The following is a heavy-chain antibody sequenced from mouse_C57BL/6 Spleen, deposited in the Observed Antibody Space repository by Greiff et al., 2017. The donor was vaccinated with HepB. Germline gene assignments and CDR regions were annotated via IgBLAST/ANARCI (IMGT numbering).Heavy chain of an antibody. CDR3: ARWNSNFAWFAY. CDR2: IYPGSGST. J-gene: IGHJ3*01. Sequence: VQLQQSGAELVKPGASVKMSCKASGYTFTSYWITWVKQRPGQGLEWIGDIYPGSGSTNYNEKFKSKATLTVDTSSSTAYMQLSSLTSEDSAVYYCARWNSNFAWFAYWGQGTLVTASA. CDR1: GYTFTSYW. V-gene: IGHV1-55*01. D-gene: IGHD2-5*01.